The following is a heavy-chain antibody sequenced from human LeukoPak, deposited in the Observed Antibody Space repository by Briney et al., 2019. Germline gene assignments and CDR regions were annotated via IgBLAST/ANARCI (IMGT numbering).Heavy chain of an antibody. CDR2: INPNSGGT. Sequence: ASVKVSCKASGYTFTGYYLHWVRQAPGQGLEWMGWINPNSGGTKYAQKFKGRVTMTRDTSISTAYMELSRLRSDDTAVYYCARSIMITFGGVIGLDYWGQGTLVTVSS. CDR1: GYTFTGYY. D-gene: IGHD3-16*02. J-gene: IGHJ4*02. V-gene: IGHV1-2*02. CDR3: ARSIMITFGGVIGLDY.